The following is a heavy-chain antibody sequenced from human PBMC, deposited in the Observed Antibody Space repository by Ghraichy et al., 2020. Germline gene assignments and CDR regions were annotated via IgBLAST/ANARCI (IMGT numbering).Heavy chain of an antibody. CDR1: GGSISNTGYF. CDR2: LYYSGIT. J-gene: IGHJ4*02. CDR3: ARSPAAAPHFDY. Sequence: SQTLSLTCSVSGGSISNTGYFWGWIRQPPGKGLEWIGSLYYSGITYYNSSLKSRVTMSVDTSKNQFSLKLSSVTATVTSVFYCARSPAAAPHFDYWGQGTLVTVSS. V-gene: IGHV4-39*01. D-gene: IGHD6-13*01.